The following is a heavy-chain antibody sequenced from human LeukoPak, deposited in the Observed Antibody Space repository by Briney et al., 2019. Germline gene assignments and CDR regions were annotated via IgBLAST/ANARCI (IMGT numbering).Heavy chain of an antibody. V-gene: IGHV1-2*02. J-gene: IGHJ4*02. CDR1: GYTLSDYY. Sequence: ASVKVSCKTSGYTLSDYYMHWVRQAPGQGLEWMGWIRGDTGDTDSPQKFQGRVTMTRDTSSNTAYMELSRLTFDDTARYFCARVRVNSCDYWGQGTLVTVSS. CDR2: IRGDTGDT. D-gene: IGHD2-2*01. CDR3: ARVRVNSCDY.